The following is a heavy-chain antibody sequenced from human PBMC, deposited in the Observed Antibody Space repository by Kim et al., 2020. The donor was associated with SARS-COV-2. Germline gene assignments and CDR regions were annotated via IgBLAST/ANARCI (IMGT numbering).Heavy chain of an antibody. D-gene: IGHD6-19*01. CDR3: TTQYSSGWFEYFQH. J-gene: IGHJ1*01. Sequence: YAAPVKGRFTISRDDSKNTLYLQMNHLKTEGTAVYYCTTQYSSGWFEYFQHWGQGTLVTVSS. V-gene: IGHV3-15*01.